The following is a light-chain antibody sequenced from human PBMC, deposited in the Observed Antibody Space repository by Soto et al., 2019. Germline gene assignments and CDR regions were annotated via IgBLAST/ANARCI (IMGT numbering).Light chain of an antibody. V-gene: IGKV3-15*01. CDR3: QQFNNWPHT. CDR2: GAS. J-gene: IGKJ5*01. Sequence: EVVLTQSPATLSVSPGERATLSCRASQTVSRSLAWYQQKPGQAPRLPIYGASTRATGIPGRFSGSGSGTDFTLTISSLQSEDFAVYYCQQFNNWPHTFGQGTRLEIK. CDR1: QTVSRS.